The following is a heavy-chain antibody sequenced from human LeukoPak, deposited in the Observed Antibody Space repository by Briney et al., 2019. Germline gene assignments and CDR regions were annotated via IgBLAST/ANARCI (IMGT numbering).Heavy chain of an antibody. CDR3: ARNPRYQLLFDP. CDR2: IIPIFGTA. J-gene: IGHJ5*02. Sequence: GSSVTVSFMASVGTFRSYAISWVRQAPGQGGEWVGGIIPIFGTANHALKFQGRATITPDESTSTAYMELSSLRSEDTAVYYCARNPRYQLLFDPCGQGTLVTVSP. V-gene: IGHV1-69*13. CDR1: VGTFRSYA. D-gene: IGHD2-2*01.